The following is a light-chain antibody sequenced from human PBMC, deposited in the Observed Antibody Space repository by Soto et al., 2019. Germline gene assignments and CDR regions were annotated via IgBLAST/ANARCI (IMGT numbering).Light chain of an antibody. Sequence: DIQMTQTPSSLSASVGDRVTITCRASRTISSDINWYQQKPGQAPKFLIYAASSLQSGVPSRFSGSGSGTDFTLTISSLQPEDSATCFCQQSYSGPWTLGQGTKVEV. CDR3: QQSYSGPWT. V-gene: IGKV1-39*01. CDR2: AAS. CDR1: RTISSD. J-gene: IGKJ1*01.